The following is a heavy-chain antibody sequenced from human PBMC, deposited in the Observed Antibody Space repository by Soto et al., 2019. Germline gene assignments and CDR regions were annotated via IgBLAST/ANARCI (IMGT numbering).Heavy chain of an antibody. J-gene: IGHJ5*02. CDR3: GRDQSGIGYYVDWFDP. CDR1: GYTFNSHA. D-gene: IGHD3-10*02. CDR2: INAGNGNT. Sequence: GASGKVSCKASGYTFNSHAIHWVRQAPGQRPEWLGWINAGNGNTYYSEKFEGRVTFTRDTAATTVNMELTSLTSEDTAIYYCGRDQSGIGYYVDWFDPWGQGTLVTVSS. V-gene: IGHV1-3*01.